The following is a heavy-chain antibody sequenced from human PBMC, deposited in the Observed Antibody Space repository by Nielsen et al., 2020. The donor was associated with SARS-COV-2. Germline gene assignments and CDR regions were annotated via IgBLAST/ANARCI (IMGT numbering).Heavy chain of an antibody. CDR1: GFTFSTSG. CDR3: AKVHSTGFNWFDP. CDR2: ISYDGTKT. J-gene: IGHJ5*02. Sequence: GESLKISCGASGFTFSTSGMHWVRQAPGKGLEWVAFISYDGTKTQYIDSVKDRFAISRDNSKSTLYLQMNSPRPEDTAVYYCAKVHSTGFNWFDPWGQGTLVTVSS. V-gene: IGHV3-30*18. D-gene: IGHD3-9*01.